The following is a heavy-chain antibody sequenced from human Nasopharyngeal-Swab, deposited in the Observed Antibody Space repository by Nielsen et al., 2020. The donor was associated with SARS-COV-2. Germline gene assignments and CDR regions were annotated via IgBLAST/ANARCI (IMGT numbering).Heavy chain of an antibody. Sequence: GGSLRLSCTTSGFTFGDYAMSWFRQAPGKGLEWAGFIRSKTYGGAPEYAASVKGRFTISRDGAESIAYLQMNSLETEDTGVYYCARSVGSFYGQGAFDIWGQGTMVTVSS. CDR2: IRSKTYGGAP. J-gene: IGHJ3*02. CDR3: ARSVGSFYGQGAFDI. V-gene: IGHV3-49*01. D-gene: IGHD1-26*01. CDR1: GFTFGDYA.